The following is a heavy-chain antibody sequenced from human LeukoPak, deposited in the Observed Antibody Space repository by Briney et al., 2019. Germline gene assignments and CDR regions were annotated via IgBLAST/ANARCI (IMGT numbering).Heavy chain of an antibody. CDR1: GGNFRNYG. Sequence: SVKVSCKASGGNFRNYGFHWVRQAPGQGLEWMGGMLPIFGTANYAQKFQGRVTITADESSNTASLDLSSLTSEDTAVYYCATDPNPYISTSGYFDFWGQGTLVTVSS. CDR3: ATDPNPYISTSGYFDF. J-gene: IGHJ4*02. CDR2: MLPIFGTA. V-gene: IGHV1-69*13. D-gene: IGHD6-6*01.